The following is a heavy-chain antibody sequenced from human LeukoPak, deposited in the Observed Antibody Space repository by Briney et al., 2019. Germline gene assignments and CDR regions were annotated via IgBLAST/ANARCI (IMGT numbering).Heavy chain of an antibody. CDR2: IESNGGDK. CDR1: GFSFSIYW. D-gene: IGHD6-19*01. V-gene: IGHV3-7*03. J-gene: IGHJ4*02. CDR3: ARNSGWYGVS. Sequence: PGGSLRLSCAASGFSFSIYWMSWIRQTPGKGLEYVANIESNGGDKYYVDSVKGRFTISRDNAKNSLYLQLSSLRGYDTAVYYCARNSGWYGVSWGQGTLVTVSS.